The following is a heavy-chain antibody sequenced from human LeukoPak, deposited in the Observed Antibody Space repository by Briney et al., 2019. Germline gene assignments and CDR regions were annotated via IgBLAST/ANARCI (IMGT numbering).Heavy chain of an antibody. D-gene: IGHD2-2*01. CDR1: GYIFTSYY. V-gene: IGHV1-46*01. J-gene: IGHJ5*02. Sequence: ASVKVSCKASGYIFTSYYIHWVRQAPGQGLEWMGIINPSGGSASYAQKFEGRVTMTRDTSTSTVYMELSSLRAEDTAVYYCARDSKTSSLADPWGQGTLVTVSS. CDR3: ARDSKTSSLADP. CDR2: INPSGGSA.